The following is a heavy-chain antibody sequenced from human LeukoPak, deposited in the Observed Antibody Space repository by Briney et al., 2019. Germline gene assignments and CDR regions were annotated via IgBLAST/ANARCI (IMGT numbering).Heavy chain of an antibody. CDR3: ARGDYCSGGSCYLALYY. Sequence: ASVKVSCKASGYTFTGYYMHWVRQAPGKGLEWMGWINPNSGGTNYAQKFQGRVTITRDTSISTAYMELSRLRSDDTAVYYCARGDYCSGGSCYLALYYWGKETRVTVSS. D-gene: IGHD2-15*01. CDR2: INPNSGGT. V-gene: IGHV1-2*02. CDR1: GYTFTGYY. J-gene: IGHJ4*02.